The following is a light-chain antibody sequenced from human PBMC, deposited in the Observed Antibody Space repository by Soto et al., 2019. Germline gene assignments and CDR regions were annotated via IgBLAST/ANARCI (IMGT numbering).Light chain of an antibody. CDR1: SSNIGSHT. CDR3: AAWDDSLRGV. Sequence: QPVLTQPPSASGTPGQRVTISCSGGSSNIGSHTVNWYQQLPGAAPKLLIYSNDQRPSGVPDRFSGSKSGTSASLDIRGLQSEDEADYYCAAWDDSLRGVFGGGTKVTVL. J-gene: IGLJ3*02. CDR2: SND. V-gene: IGLV1-44*01.